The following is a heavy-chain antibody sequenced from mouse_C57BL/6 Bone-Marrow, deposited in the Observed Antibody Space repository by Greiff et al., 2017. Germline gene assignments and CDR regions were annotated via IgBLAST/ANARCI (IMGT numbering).Heavy chain of an antibody. D-gene: IGHD1-1*01. CDR3: ARNREGYITTVVADY. CDR2: IYPRSGNT. Sequence: QVHVKQSGAELARPGASVKLSCKASGYTFTSYGISWVKQRTGQGLEWIGEIYPRSGNTYYNEKFKGKATLTADKSSSTAYMELRSLTSEDSAVYFCARNREGYITTVVADYWGQGTTLTVSS. CDR1: GYTFTSYG. J-gene: IGHJ2*01. V-gene: IGHV1-81*01.